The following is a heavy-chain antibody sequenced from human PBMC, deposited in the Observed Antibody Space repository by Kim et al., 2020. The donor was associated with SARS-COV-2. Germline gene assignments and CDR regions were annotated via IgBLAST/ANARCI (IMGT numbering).Heavy chain of an antibody. CDR1: GGSFSGYY. CDR3: ASLGYCSSTSCYTEYYFDY. J-gene: IGHJ4*02. CDR2: INHSGST. V-gene: IGHV4-34*01. Sequence: SETLSLTCAVYGGSFSGYYWSWIRQPPGKGLEWIGEINHSGSTNYNPSLKSRVTISVDTSKNQFSLKLSSVTAADTAVYYCASLGYCSSTSCYTEYYFDYWGQGTLVTVSS. D-gene: IGHD2-2*02.